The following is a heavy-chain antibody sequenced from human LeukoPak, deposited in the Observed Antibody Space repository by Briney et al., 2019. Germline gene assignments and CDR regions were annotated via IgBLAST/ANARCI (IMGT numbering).Heavy chain of an antibody. Sequence: SEALSLTCTVSGGSISGYYWSWIRQPPGKGLEWIGYIYYSGSTNYNPSLKSRVTISVDTSKNQFSLNLTSVTAADTAVYYCVREEGYYGSGMGFDSWGQGTLVTVSS. D-gene: IGHD3-10*01. V-gene: IGHV4-59*12. CDR2: IYYSGST. J-gene: IGHJ5*01. CDR3: VREEGYYGSGMGFDS. CDR1: GGSISGYY.